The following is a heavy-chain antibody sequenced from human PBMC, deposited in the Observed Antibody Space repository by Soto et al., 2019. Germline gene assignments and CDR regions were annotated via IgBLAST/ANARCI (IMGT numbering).Heavy chain of an antibody. CDR1: GYTFSDYY. Sequence: ASVKVSCKASGYTFSDYYIHWVRQAPGQGLEWMGWINPNSGGTKYAPKFQGGVTMTRDTSITTAYMELSRLRSGDTAVYYCAREPATAKPEGVDFWGQGTLVTVSP. D-gene: IGHD1-1*01. CDR2: INPNSGGT. J-gene: IGHJ4*02. CDR3: AREPATAKPEGVDF. V-gene: IGHV1-2*02.